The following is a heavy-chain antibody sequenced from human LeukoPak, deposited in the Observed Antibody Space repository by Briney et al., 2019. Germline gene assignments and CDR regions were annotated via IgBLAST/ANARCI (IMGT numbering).Heavy chain of an antibody. Sequence: ASVKVSCKASGYTFTGYYMHWVRQAPGQGLEWMGWINPNSGGTNYAQKFQGRVTMTRDTSISTAYMELSRLRSDDTAVYYCARAIASIAARPAFGYFDYWGQGTLVTVSS. CDR1: GYTFTGYY. J-gene: IGHJ4*02. CDR3: ARAIASIAARPAFGYFDY. CDR2: INPNSGGT. V-gene: IGHV1-2*02. D-gene: IGHD6-6*01.